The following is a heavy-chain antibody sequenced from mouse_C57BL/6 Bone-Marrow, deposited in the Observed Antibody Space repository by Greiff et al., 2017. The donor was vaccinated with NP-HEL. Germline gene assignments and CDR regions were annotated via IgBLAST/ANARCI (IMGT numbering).Heavy chain of an antibody. CDR3: AQFAWFAY. CDR2: IYPSDRVT. D-gene: IGHD6-1*01. V-gene: IGHV1-52*01. J-gene: IGHJ3*01. CDR1: GYTGPSDC. Sequence: QVQLQQPGAELVRPGSSVKLSCKALGYTGPSDCLYLLTPLPLQGLEWIGNIYPSDRVTHYNQKFKDKATLTVDKSSSPAYMQLSSLTSEDSAVYYCAQFAWFAYWGQGTLVTVSS.